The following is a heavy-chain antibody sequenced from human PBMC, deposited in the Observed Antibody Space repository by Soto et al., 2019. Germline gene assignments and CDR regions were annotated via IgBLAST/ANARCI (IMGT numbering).Heavy chain of an antibody. CDR3: ARLGHYDILTGYYRWGY. CDR2: IYYSGST. D-gene: IGHD3-9*01. J-gene: IGHJ4*02. Sequence: QLQLQESGPGLVKPSETLSLTCTVSGGSISSSSYYWGWIRQPPGKGLEWIGSIYYSGSTYYNPSLKRRVTISVDTSKNQFSLKLSSVTAADTAVYYCARLGHYDILTGYYRWGYWGQGTLVTVSS. V-gene: IGHV4-39*01. CDR1: GGSISSSSYY.